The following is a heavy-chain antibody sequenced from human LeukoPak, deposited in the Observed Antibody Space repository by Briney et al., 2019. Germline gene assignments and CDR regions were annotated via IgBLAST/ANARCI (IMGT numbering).Heavy chain of an antibody. D-gene: IGHD4-11*01. V-gene: IGHV1-18*01. CDR3: AREGTTFDY. J-gene: IGHJ4*02. CDR2: ISPYNGDT. Sequence: ASVKVSCKASGYTFTRYGISWVRQAPGQGLEGMGWISPYNGDTNYAQKFQGRVTVTAHTSTSTAYMELRSRRSDDTAIYYCAREGTTFDYWGQGTLVTVSS. CDR1: GYTFTRYG.